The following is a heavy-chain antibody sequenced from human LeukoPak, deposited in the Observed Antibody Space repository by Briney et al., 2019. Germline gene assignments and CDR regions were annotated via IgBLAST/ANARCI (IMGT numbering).Heavy chain of an antibody. J-gene: IGHJ3*02. Sequence: SETLSLTCTVSGGSISSSSYYWGWIRQPPGKGLEWIGSIYYSGSTYYNPSLKSRVTISVDTSKNQFSLKLSSVTAADTAVYYCARDCSGGSCYGAFDIWGQGTMVTVSS. D-gene: IGHD2-15*01. V-gene: IGHV4-39*02. CDR1: GGSISSSSYY. CDR3: ARDCSGGSCYGAFDI. CDR2: IYYSGST.